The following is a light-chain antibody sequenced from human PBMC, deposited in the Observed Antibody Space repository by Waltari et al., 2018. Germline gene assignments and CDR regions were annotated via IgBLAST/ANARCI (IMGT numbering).Light chain of an antibody. CDR1: QSINTY. V-gene: IGKV1-39*01. CDR2: AAS. CDR3: QQSYSPLT. Sequence: DFEMTQSPSSLSASVGDRVAITCRASQSINTYLNWYQQKPGKAPNLLIYAASSLQSGVPSRFSGSGSGTDFTLTNSSLQPEDFATYYCQQSYSPLTFGGGTKVEIK. J-gene: IGKJ4*01.